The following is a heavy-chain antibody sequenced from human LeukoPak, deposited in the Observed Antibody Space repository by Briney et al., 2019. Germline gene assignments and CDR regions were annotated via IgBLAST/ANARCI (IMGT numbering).Heavy chain of an antibody. CDR3: AKHYDILTGYYFPDAFDI. CDR1: GFTFSSYG. J-gene: IGHJ3*02. CDR2: IRYDGSNK. Sequence: KSGGSLRLSCAASGFTFSSYGMHWVRQAPGKGLEWVAFIRYDGSNKYYADSVKGRFTISRDNSKNTLYLQMNSLRAEDTAVYYCAKHYDILTGYYFPDAFDIWGQGTMVTVSS. D-gene: IGHD3-9*01. V-gene: IGHV3-30*02.